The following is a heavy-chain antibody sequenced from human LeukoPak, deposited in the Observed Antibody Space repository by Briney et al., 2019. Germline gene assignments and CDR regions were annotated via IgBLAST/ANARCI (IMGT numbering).Heavy chain of an antibody. CDR3: ARDAKNPGIAAAGDWYFDL. D-gene: IGHD6-13*01. CDR2: ISSSSSYI. Sequence: GGSLRLSCAASGFTFSSYSMNWVRQAPGKGLEWVSSISSSSSYIYYVDSVKGRFTISRDNAKNSLYLQMNSLRAEDTAVYYCARDAKNPGIAAAGDWYFDLWGRGTLVTVSS. CDR1: GFTFSSYS. V-gene: IGHV3-21*01. J-gene: IGHJ2*01.